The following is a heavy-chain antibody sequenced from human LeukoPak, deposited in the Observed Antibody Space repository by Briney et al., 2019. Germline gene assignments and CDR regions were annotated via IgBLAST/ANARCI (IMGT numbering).Heavy chain of an antibody. CDR1: GGSFSGYY. CDR2: INHSGST. V-gene: IGHV4-34*01. CDR3: ARGGRRYCSSTSCLGNDY. J-gene: IGHJ4*02. Sequence: PSETLSLTCAVYGGSFSGYYWSWIRQPPGKGLEWVGEINHSGSTNYNPSLKSRVTISVDTSKNQLSLKLRSVTAADTAVYYCARGGRRYCSSTSCLGNDYWGQGTLVTVSS. D-gene: IGHD2-2*01.